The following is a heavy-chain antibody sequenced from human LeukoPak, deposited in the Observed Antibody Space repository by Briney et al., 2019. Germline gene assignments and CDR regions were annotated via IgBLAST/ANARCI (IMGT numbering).Heavy chain of an antibody. Sequence: SETLSLTCAVYGGSFSGYYWSWIRQPPGKGLEWIGEINHSGSTNYNPSLKSRVTISVDTSKNQFSLKLSSVTAVDTAVYYCARGVTSSLYYYGMDVWGQGTTVTVSS. CDR2: INHSGST. CDR1: GGSFSGYY. V-gene: IGHV4-34*01. CDR3: ARGVTSSLYYYGMDV. J-gene: IGHJ6*02. D-gene: IGHD4-11*01.